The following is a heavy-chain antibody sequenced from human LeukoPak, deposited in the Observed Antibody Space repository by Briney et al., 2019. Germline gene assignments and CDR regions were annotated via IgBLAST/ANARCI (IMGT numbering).Heavy chain of an antibody. CDR3: ARPDLGGSFDY. Sequence: RGESLKISWKGSGYSFTTFWIGWVRQMPGKGLEWMGIIYPGDSDNSYSTFFQGQVPLPAGKSISSAYLQWNSLKASDTAMYYCARPDLGGSFDYWGQGTLVTVSS. CDR2: IYPGDSDN. V-gene: IGHV5-51*01. D-gene: IGHD1-26*01. J-gene: IGHJ4*02. CDR1: GYSFTTFW.